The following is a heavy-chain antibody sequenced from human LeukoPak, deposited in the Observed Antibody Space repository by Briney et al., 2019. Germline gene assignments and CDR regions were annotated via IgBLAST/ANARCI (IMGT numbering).Heavy chain of an antibody. Sequence: GASVKVSCKTSGYTFTGYYMHWVRQAPGQGLEWMGWINPNSGGTNYAQKFQGRVTMTRDTSISTAYMGLSSLRSEDTAVYYCARVDTVNWFDPWGQGTLVTVSS. CDR1: GYTFTGYY. V-gene: IGHV1-2*02. CDR2: INPNSGGT. D-gene: IGHD4-17*01. CDR3: ARVDTVNWFDP. J-gene: IGHJ5*02.